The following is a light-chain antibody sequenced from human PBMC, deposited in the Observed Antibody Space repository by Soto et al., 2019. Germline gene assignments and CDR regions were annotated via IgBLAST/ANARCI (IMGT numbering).Light chain of an antibody. CDR3: CSYAGDTTFFV. Sequence: QSALTQPASMSGSPGQSITISCTGTSSDVGSYYPVSWFRQHPGKAPKLIIYEVSKRPSGVSDRFSGSKSGNTASLTISGLQAEDEAEYYCCSYAGDTTFFVFGTGTKLTVL. CDR2: EVS. CDR1: SSDVGSYYP. V-gene: IGLV2-23*02. J-gene: IGLJ1*01.